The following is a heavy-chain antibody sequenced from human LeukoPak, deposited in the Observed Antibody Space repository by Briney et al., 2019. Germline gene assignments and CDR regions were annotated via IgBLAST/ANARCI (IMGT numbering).Heavy chain of an antibody. D-gene: IGHD3-10*01. CDR1: GGSFSGYY. CDR3: ARTFYGSVLDY. CDR2: IYTSGST. J-gene: IGHJ4*02. Sequence: SETLSLTCAVYGGSFSGYYWSWIRQPAGMGLEWIGRIYTSGSTNYNPSLKSRVTMSVDTSKNQFSLKLSSVTAADTAVYYCARTFYGSVLDYWGQGTLVTVSS. V-gene: IGHV4-59*10.